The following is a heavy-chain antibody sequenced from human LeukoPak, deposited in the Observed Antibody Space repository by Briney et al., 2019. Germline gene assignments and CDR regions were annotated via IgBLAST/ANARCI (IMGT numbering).Heavy chain of an antibody. Sequence: GGSLRLSCAASGFTFDDYAMHWVRHAPGKGLEWVSGISWNSGSIGYADSVKGRFTISRDNAKNSLYLQMNSLRAEDTALYYCAKDGDPDYGDYIENAFDIWGQGTMVTVSS. CDR1: GFTFDDYA. J-gene: IGHJ3*02. D-gene: IGHD4-17*01. CDR3: AKDGDPDYGDYIENAFDI. CDR2: ISWNSGSI. V-gene: IGHV3-9*01.